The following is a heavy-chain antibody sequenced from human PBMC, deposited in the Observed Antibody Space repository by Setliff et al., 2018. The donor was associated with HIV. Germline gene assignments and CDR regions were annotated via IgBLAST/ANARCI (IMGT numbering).Heavy chain of an antibody. V-gene: IGHV4-38-2*02. J-gene: IGHJ6*02. D-gene: IGHD6-19*01. CDR2: IYHCGST. CDR1: GYSISSGYY. CDR3: ARDDSSGWHFYYYYGMDV. Sequence: SETLSLTCTVSGYSISSGYYWGWIRQPPGKGLEWIGSIYHCGSTYYNPSLKSRVTISVDTSKNQFSLKLSSVTAADTAVYYCARDDSSGWHFYYYYGMDVWGQGTTVTVSS.